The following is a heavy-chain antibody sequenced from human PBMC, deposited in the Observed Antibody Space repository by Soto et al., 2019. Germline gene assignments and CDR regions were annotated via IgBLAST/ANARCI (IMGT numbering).Heavy chain of an antibody. D-gene: IGHD5-12*01. V-gene: IGHV3-23*01. J-gene: IGHJ4*02. CDR3: ARGRDISY. Sequence: GGSLRLSCAASGFTFSNYAMSWVRQTPGEGLEWVSAISGSGGTTYYADSVKGRFTISRDNSKNTVYLQMNSLRVEDTAVYYCARGRDISYWGQGTLVTVSS. CDR1: GFTFSNYA. CDR2: ISGSGGTT.